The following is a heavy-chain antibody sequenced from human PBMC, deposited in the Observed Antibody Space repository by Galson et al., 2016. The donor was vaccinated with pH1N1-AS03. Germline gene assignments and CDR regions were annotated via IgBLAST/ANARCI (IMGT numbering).Heavy chain of an antibody. J-gene: IGHJ4*02. D-gene: IGHD5-12*01. CDR3: ARDDSGYAY. CDR1: GFTLSKYG. CDR2: FSSIGGRT. V-gene: IGHV3-64*01. Sequence: SLRLSCAASGFTLSKYGMHWVRQAPGKGLEFVSAFSSIGGRTFYANSVKGRFIVSRDTSKNTLSLQMGSLKIEDTAVYYCARDDSGYAYWGQGNPGHSLL.